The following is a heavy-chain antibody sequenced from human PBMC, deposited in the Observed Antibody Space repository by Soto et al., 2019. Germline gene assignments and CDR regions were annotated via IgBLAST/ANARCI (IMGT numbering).Heavy chain of an antibody. Sequence: GVSLRISSAASGFTFSSYGMHWVRQVQGKGLEWVAVIWYDGSNKYYADSVKGRFTISRDNSKNTLYLQMNSLRAEDTAVHYCARDFDSSGYYSIARHTVGYWGQGT. CDR1: GFTFSSYG. CDR3: ARDFDSSGYYSIARHTVGY. D-gene: IGHD3-22*01. V-gene: IGHV3-33*01. J-gene: IGHJ4*02. CDR2: IWYDGSNK.